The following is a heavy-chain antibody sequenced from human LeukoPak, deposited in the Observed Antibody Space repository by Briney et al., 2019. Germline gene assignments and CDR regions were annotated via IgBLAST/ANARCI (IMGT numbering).Heavy chain of an antibody. CDR1: GGSISSYY. Sequence: SETLSLTCTVSGGSISSYYWSWIRQPPGKGLEWIGYIYYSGSTNYNPSLKSRVTISVDTSKNQFSLKLSSVTAADTAVYYCATYKSGYYLGNFDYWGQGTLVTVSS. D-gene: IGHD5-12*01. CDR2: IYYSGST. CDR3: ATYKSGYYLGNFDY. V-gene: IGHV4-59*01. J-gene: IGHJ4*02.